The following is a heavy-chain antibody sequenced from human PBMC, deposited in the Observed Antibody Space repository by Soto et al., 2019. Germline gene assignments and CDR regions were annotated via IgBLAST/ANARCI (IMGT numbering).Heavy chain of an antibody. Sequence: SETLSLTCAGSGYSISSGYYWGWIRQPPGKGLEWIGSIYHSGSTYYNPSLKSRVTISVDTSKNQFSLKLSSVTAADTAVYYCARASKDGITIFGVVKGAFDIWGQGTMVTVS. J-gene: IGHJ3*02. CDR1: GYSISSGYY. CDR3: ARASKDGITIFGVVKGAFDI. V-gene: IGHV4-38-2*01. CDR2: IYHSGST. D-gene: IGHD3-3*01.